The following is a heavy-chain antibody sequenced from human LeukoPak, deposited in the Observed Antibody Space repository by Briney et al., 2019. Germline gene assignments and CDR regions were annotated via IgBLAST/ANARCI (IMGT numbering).Heavy chain of an antibody. CDR3: ARGPGVSGSSWYFDY. J-gene: IGHJ4*02. CDR1: GGSFSGYY. CDR2: INHSGST. Sequence: SETLSLTCAVYGGSFSGYYWSWIRQPPGKGLEWIGEINHSGSTNYNPSLKSRVTISVDTSKNQFSLKLSSVAAADTAVYYCARGPGVSGSSWYFDYWGQGTLVTVSS. V-gene: IGHV4-34*01. D-gene: IGHD6-13*01.